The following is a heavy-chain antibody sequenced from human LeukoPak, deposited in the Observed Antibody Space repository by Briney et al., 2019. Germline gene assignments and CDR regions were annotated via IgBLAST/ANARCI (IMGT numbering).Heavy chain of an antibody. Sequence: GGSLRLSCAASGFSFSSNWMSWVRQAPGKGLEWVANIKQDGSEKYYVDSVKGRFTISRDNAKKSLYLQMNSLRAEDTAVYYCARSAGSLLWLGENAFDMWGQGTMVTVSS. CDR1: GFSFSSNW. CDR2: IKQDGSEK. V-gene: IGHV3-7*03. J-gene: IGHJ3*02. CDR3: ARSAGSLLWLGENAFDM. D-gene: IGHD3-10*01.